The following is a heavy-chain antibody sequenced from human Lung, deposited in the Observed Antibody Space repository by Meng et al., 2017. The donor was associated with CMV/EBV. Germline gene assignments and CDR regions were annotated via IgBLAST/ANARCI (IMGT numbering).Heavy chain of an antibody. Sequence: SQXXSLTXAVYGGSFSGYYWSWIRQPPGKGLEWIGEINHSGSTNYNPSLKSRVTISVDTSKNQFSLKLSSVTAADTAVYYCARGRPKAVPAGGYFDYWGQGTLVTVSS. CDR2: INHSGST. CDR3: ARGRPKAVPAGGYFDY. V-gene: IGHV4-34*01. J-gene: IGHJ4*02. CDR1: GGSFSGYY. D-gene: IGHD2-2*01.